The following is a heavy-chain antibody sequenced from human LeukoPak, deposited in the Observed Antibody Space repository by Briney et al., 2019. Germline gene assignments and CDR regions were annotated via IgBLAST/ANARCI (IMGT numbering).Heavy chain of an antibody. CDR1: GYTFTSYG. CDR2: ISAYNGNT. CDR3: AREGYSDFWSGYNYFDY. V-gene: IGHV1-18*01. D-gene: IGHD3-3*01. J-gene: IGHJ4*02. Sequence: ASVKVSCKASGYTFTSYGISWVRQAPGQGLEWMGWISAYNGNTNYAQKLQGRVTMTTDTSTSTAYMELRSLRSDDTAVYYCAREGYSDFWSGYNYFDYWGQGTLVTVSS.